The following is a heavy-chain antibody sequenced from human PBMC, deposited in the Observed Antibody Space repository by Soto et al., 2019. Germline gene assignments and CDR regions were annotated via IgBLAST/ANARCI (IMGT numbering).Heavy chain of an antibody. Sequence: PSGTLSLACTASGDTLNSTTYSGAWIRQPPGKGLEWIGSVDYRGATYYNPSLKSRVTVSIDTSKNQFSLKLRSVTAADTSVYYCVRHSCYSDVCSGIPSYFDYWGQGALVPVTS. D-gene: IGHD2-8*01. CDR3: VRHSCYSDVCSGIPSYFDY. CDR1: GDTLNSTTYS. J-gene: IGHJ4*02. CDR2: VDYRGAT. V-gene: IGHV4-39*01.